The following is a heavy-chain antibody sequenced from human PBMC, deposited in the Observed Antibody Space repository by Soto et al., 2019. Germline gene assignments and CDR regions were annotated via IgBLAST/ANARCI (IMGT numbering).Heavy chain of an antibody. CDR3: VRLIGNSWLDF. CDR2: TYYRSKWYN. Sequence: QVQLQQSEPGLVKPSQTLSLTCAISGDSVSSSSVTWNWLRQSPSRGLEWLGRTYYRSKWYNDYAESVKSRITINPDTSKNQFSLHLNSVTPEDTAVYYCVRLIGNSWLDFWGQGTLVTVSS. V-gene: IGHV6-1*01. D-gene: IGHD1-26*01. CDR1: GDSVSSSSVT. J-gene: IGHJ5*01.